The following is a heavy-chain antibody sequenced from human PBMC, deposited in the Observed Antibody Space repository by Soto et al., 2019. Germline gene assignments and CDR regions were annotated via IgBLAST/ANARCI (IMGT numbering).Heavy chain of an antibody. Sequence: EVPLVESGGGLVQPGGSLRLSCAASGFTFSSYWMHWVRQAPGKGLVWVSRINSDGSSTSYADSVKGRFTISRDNAKNTLYLKMNSLRVEDTAVYYCARGGSLNWYFDLWGRGTLVTVSS. CDR3: ARGGSLNWYFDL. J-gene: IGHJ2*01. D-gene: IGHD1-26*01. CDR2: INSDGSST. CDR1: GFTFSSYW. V-gene: IGHV3-74*01.